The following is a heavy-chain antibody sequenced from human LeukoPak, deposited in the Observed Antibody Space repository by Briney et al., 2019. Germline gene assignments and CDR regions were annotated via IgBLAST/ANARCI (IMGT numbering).Heavy chain of an antibody. CDR3: ARDQAANPRGKLIEGY. CDR2: ISAYNGNT. J-gene: IGHJ4*02. Sequence: GASVKVSCKASGYTFTAYYVHWVRQAPGQGLEWMGWISAYNGNTNYAQKLQGRVTMTTDTSTNTAYMELRSLRSDDTAVYYCARDQAANPRGKLIEGYWGQGTLVTVSS. CDR1: GYTFTAYY. D-gene: IGHD2-15*01. V-gene: IGHV1-18*04.